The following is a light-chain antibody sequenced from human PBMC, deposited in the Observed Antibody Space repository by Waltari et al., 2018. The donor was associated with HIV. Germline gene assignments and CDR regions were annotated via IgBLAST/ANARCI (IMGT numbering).Light chain of an antibody. CDR2: VAY. Sequence: EIVMTQSPPTLSVSPGERGTLSCRPSENINTTLAWYQLQPGQPHRPPISVAYTRATGIPARFSGSGSGTDFTLNIGTLQSEDFAVYYCQQYNKWTRTFGRGTKVEI. CDR3: QQYNKWTRT. CDR1: ENINTT. V-gene: IGKV3-15*01. J-gene: IGKJ4*02.